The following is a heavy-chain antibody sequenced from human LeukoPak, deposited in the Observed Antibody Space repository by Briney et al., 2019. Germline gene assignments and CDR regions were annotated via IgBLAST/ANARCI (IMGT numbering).Heavy chain of an antibody. CDR1: GFTFTTYW. CDR3: ARSGRGGAFVI. D-gene: IGHD1-26*01. J-gene: IGHJ3*02. CDR2: ISSSGSTI. Sequence: GESLRLSCAASGFTFTTYWMSWVRQAPGKGLEWVSYISSSGSTIYYADSVKGRFTISGDNAKNTLYLQMNSLRAEDTAVNYCARSGRGGAFVIWGQGTMVTVSS. V-gene: IGHV3-48*04.